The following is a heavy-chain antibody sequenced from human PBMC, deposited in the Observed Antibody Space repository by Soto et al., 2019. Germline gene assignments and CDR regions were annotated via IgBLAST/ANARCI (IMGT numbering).Heavy chain of an antibody. CDR1: GYTFTASY. CDR2: INPNSGGK. Sequence: ASVKASFKASGYTFTASYIHWGRKPPGQGLQWMGWINPNSGGKNYAKRFKGRVTMTSDTSISTAYMELNSLRSDNTALYYCARDALQQRWFDPWGQGTRGTVS. D-gene: IGHD6-13*01. V-gene: IGHV1-2*02. CDR3: ARDALQQRWFDP. J-gene: IGHJ5*02.